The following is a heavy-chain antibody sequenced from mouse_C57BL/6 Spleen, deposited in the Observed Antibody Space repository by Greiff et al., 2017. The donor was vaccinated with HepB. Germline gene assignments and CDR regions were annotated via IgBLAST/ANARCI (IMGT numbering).Heavy chain of an antibody. CDR3: GLIATVGWYFDV. D-gene: IGHD1-1*01. Sequence: VKLQQPGAELVKPGASVKVSCKASGYTFTSYWMHWVKQRPGQGLEWIGRIHPSDSDTNYNQKFKGKATLTVDKSSSTAYMQLSSLTSEDSAVYYCGLIATVGWYFDVWGTGTTVTVSS. CDR2: IHPSDSDT. CDR1: GYTFTSYW. V-gene: IGHV1-74*01. J-gene: IGHJ1*03.